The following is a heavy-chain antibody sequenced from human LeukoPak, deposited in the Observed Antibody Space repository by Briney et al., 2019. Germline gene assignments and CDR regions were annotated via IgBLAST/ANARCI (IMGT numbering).Heavy chain of an antibody. CDR1: GYTFTSYG. CDR3: ARDLVGTDLDYYYGMDV. V-gene: IGHV1-18*01. D-gene: IGHD2-8*02. J-gene: IGHJ6*02. Sequence: ASVKVSCKASGYTFTSYGISWVRQAPGQGLEWMGWISADNGNTNYAQKFQGRVTMTRDTSISTAYMELSRLRSDDTAVYYCARDLVGTDLDYYYGMDVWGQGTTVTVSS. CDR2: ISADNGNT.